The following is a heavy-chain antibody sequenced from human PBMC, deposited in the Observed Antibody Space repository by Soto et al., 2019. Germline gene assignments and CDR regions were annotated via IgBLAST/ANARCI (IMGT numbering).Heavy chain of an antibody. D-gene: IGHD1-1*01. Sequence: GGSLRLSCAASGFSFSGKNYLTWVRQAPGKGLEWVSALYSSDGTYYADSVKGRFSVSRDNSKNTFYLQPHSLRPEDTALYFCATWLQREHAFDIWGLGTMVTVSS. V-gene: IGHV3-53*01. CDR1: GFSFSGKNY. CDR2: LYSSDGT. J-gene: IGHJ3*02. CDR3: ATWLQREHAFDI.